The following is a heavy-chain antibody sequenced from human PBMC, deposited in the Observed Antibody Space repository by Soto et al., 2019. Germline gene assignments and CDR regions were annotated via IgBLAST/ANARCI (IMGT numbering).Heavy chain of an antibody. D-gene: IGHD1-26*01. CDR1: GGSISNYY. CDR2: IYYTGST. CDR3: ARGIAGATTPFDL. V-gene: IGHV4-59*01. Sequence: QVQLQESGPGLVKPSETLSLTCTVSGGSISNYYWSWIRQPPGKGLEWIGYIYYTGSTNYNPSLKSRVTISEDTYKSQLSLKVGSVTAADTAVYYYARGIAGATTPFDLWGQGTLVTVSS. J-gene: IGHJ4*02.